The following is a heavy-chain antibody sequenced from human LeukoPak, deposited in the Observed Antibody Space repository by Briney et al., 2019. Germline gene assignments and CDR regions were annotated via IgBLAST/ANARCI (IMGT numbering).Heavy chain of an antibody. CDR1: GFTLSSYA. Sequence: GGSLRLSCSASGFTLSSYAMHWVRQAPGKGLEYVSAISSNGGSTYYADSVKGRFTISRDNSKNTLYLQMSSLRAEDTAVYYCVKDLGELAAAGRDPWGQGTLVTVSS. D-gene: IGHD6-13*01. J-gene: IGHJ5*02. CDR2: ISSNGGST. CDR3: VKDLGELAAAGRDP. V-gene: IGHV3-64D*06.